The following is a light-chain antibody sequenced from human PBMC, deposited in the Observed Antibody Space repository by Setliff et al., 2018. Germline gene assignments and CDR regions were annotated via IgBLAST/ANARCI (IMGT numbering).Light chain of an antibody. V-gene: IGLV3-21*03. CDR1: KIGSKI. J-gene: IGLJ1*01. CDR3: QVWDGDSDHYV. CDR2: DDS. Sequence: SYELTQPPSVSVAPGKTATVTCGGDKIGSKIVHWYQQRPGQAPVLVVHDDSDRPSGVPDRFSGSNSGNTATLTINRVEAGDEADYYCQVWDGDSDHYVFGTGTKAPS.